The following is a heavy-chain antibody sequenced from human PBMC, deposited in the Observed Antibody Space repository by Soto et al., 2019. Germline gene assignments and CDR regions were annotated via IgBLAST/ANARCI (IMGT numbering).Heavy chain of an antibody. V-gene: IGHV4-31*03. CDR2: IHHSGLT. CDR3: ATKPKAIYYFDY. CDR1: GGSISSGDYY. Sequence: QVQLQESGPGLVKPSQTLSLTCTVSGGSISSGDYYCSWIRQVPGRGLEWIGYIHHSGLTYYNPSLKSRVAMSVDTSKNQFSLDLTSVTAADTAEYYCATKPKAIYYFDYWGQGTLVTVSS. J-gene: IGHJ4*02.